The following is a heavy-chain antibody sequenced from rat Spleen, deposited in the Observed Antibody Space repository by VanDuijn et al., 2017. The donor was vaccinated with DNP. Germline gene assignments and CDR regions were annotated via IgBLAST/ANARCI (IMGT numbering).Heavy chain of an antibody. CDR1: GFIFSDYY. V-gene: IGHV5S11*01. CDR3: ARPDA. Sequence: EVQLVESGGGLVQPGRSLKLSCAASGFIFSDYYMAWVRQAPTKGLEWVAAISNGGNTIYYRDSVKGRFTISRDNAKSTLYLQMDSLRSEETATYYCARPDAWGQGTSITVSS. CDR2: ISNGGNTI. J-gene: IGHJ4*01.